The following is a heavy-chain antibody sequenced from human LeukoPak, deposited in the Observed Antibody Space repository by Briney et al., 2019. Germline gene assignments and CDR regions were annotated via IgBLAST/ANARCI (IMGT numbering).Heavy chain of an antibody. CDR1: GGTFSSYA. Sequence: ASVKVSCKASGGTFSSYAISWVRQAPGQGLEWMGWISAYNGNTNYAQKLQGRVTMTTDTSTSTAYMELRSLRSDDTALYYCARDPKLMATSYYYYMDVWGKGTTVTVSS. CDR2: ISAYNGNT. CDR3: ARDPKLMATSYYYYMDV. V-gene: IGHV1-18*01. J-gene: IGHJ6*03. D-gene: IGHD2-8*01.